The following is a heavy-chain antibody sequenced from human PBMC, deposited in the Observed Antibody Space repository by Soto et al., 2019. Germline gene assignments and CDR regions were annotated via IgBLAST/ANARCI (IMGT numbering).Heavy chain of an antibody. V-gene: IGHV4-34*01. CDR1: GGSFSGYY. J-gene: IGHJ6*03. CDR3: ARQTYDFWSGLNYYYSMDV. D-gene: IGHD3-3*01. Sequence: QVQLQQWGAGLLKTSETLSLTCAVYGGSFSGYYWTWIRQPPGKGLEWIGEINHSGFINYSPSLKSRVTVSVDTSKTQFSLNLSSVTAADTAVYYCARQTYDFWSGLNYYYSMDVWGKGTTVTVSS. CDR2: INHSGFI.